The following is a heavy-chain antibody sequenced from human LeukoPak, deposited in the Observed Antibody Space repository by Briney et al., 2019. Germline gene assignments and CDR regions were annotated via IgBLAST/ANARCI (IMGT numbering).Heavy chain of an antibody. V-gene: IGHV1-18*01. D-gene: IGHD2-2*01. CDR3: ARDAAFVVVPASWMDV. CDR2: ISAYNGNT. J-gene: IGHJ6*04. Sequence: ASVKVSCKASGYTFTSYGISCVRHAPVQGLEWIGWISAYNGNTNYAQKIQGRVTMTTDTSTSTAYMELRSLRSDDTAVYHCARDAAFVVVPASWMDVWGKGTTVTVSS. CDR1: GYTFTSYG.